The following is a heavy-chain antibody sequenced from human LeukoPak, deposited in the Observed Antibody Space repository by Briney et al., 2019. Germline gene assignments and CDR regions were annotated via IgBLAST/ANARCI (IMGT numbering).Heavy chain of an antibody. CDR2: ISGSGGST. Sequence: GGSLRLSCAASGFTFSSYAMSWVRQAPGKGLEWVSVISGSGGSTYYADSVKGRFTISRGTSNNTLYLQMNSLRAEDTAVYYCAGKLRLGELSLYIPDYWGQGTLVTVSS. D-gene: IGHD3-16*02. CDR3: AGKLRLGELSLYIPDY. J-gene: IGHJ4*02. CDR1: GFTFSSYA. V-gene: IGHV3-23*01.